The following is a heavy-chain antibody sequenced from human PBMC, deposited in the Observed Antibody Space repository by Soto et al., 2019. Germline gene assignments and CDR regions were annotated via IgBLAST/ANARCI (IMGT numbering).Heavy chain of an antibody. CDR2: ISAYNGNT. CDR3: AREREWWLRNSGDTDY. J-gene: IGHJ4*02. Sequence: AASVKVSCKASGYTFTSYGISWVRQAPGQGLEWMGWISAYNGNTNYAQKLQGRVTMTTDTSTSTAYMELRSLRSDDTAVYYCAREREWWLRNSGDTDYWGQGTLVTVSS. CDR1: GYTFTSYG. D-gene: IGHD5-12*01. V-gene: IGHV1-18*01.